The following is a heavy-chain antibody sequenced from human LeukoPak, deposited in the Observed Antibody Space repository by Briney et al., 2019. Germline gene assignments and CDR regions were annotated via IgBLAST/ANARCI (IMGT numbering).Heavy chain of an antibody. CDR1: GYTFTSYY. J-gene: IGHJ1*01. CDR3: ARDLFRPTAAGRPWYFQH. Sequence: GASVKVSCKASGYTFTSYYMHWVRQAPGQGLEWMGIINPSGGSTSYAQKLQGRVTMTTDTSTSTAYMELRSLRPDDTAVYYCARDLFRPTAAGRPWYFQHWGQGTLVTVSS. D-gene: IGHD6-13*01. V-gene: IGHV1-46*01. CDR2: INPSGGST.